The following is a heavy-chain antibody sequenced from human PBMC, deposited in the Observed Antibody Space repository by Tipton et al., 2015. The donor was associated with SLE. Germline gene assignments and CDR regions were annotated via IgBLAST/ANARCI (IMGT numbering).Heavy chain of an antibody. J-gene: IGHJ3*02. Sequence: SLRLSCAASGFTFSDYYMSWIRQAPGKGLEWVSYISSSSSYTNYADSVRGRFTISIDNAKNSLYLQMNSLRAEDTAVYYCARESGSGSQGDAFDIWGQGTMVTVSS. CDR2: ISSSSSYT. D-gene: IGHD6-19*01. CDR3: ARESGSGSQGDAFDI. V-gene: IGHV3-11*05. CDR1: GFTFSDYY.